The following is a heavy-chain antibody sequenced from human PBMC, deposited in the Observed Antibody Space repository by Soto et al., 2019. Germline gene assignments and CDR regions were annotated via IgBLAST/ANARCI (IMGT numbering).Heavy chain of an antibody. D-gene: IGHD5-18*01. V-gene: IGHV3-15*01. CDR3: TTQIHLLLQTPSYGMDV. CDR1: GFTFSNAW. Sequence: GGSLRLSCAASGFTFSNAWMSWVRQAPGKGLEWVGRIKSRTDGGTTDYAAPVKGRFTISRDDSKNKLYLKMNSLKTEDSAVYYCTTQIHLLLQTPSYGMDVWGQGTTVTVSS. J-gene: IGHJ6*02. CDR2: IKSRTDGGTT.